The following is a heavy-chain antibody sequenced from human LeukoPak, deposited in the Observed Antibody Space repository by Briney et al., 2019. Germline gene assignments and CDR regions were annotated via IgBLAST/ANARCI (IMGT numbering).Heavy chain of an antibody. CDR1: GFAFSSYG. D-gene: IGHD3-10*01. CDR2: ISGSGGST. Sequence: PGGSLRLSCAASGFAFSSYGVTWVRQAPGKGLEWVSAISGSGGSTYYADSVKGRSTISRDNSKNTLYLLMNSLRADDTAVYYCAKFGLAGSGRYHDASDIWGQGTMVTVSS. CDR3: AKFGLAGSGRYHDASDI. V-gene: IGHV3-23*01. J-gene: IGHJ3*02.